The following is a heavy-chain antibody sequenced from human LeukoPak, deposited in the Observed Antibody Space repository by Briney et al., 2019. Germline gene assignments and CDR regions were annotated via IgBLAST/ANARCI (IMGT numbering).Heavy chain of an antibody. CDR1: GFTVSSSD. CDR3: ARGSGSYYGVLAY. CDR2: IYSDGRT. J-gene: IGHJ4*02. D-gene: IGHD1-26*01. V-gene: IGHV3-53*01. Sequence: GSLRLSCAASGFTVSSSDMSWVRQATGKGLEWVSLIYSDGRTFSAASVKGRFTISRDNSKNTLSLQMNSLRAEDTAVYYCARGSGSYYGVLAYWGQGTLVTVSP.